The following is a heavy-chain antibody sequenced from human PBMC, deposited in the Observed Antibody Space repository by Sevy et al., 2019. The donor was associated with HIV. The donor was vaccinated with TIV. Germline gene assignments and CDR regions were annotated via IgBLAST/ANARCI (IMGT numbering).Heavy chain of an antibody. J-gene: IGHJ3*02. CDR3: AKGVVVAVIDAFDI. CDR1: GFTFDDYA. D-gene: IGHD2-15*01. Sequence: SLKISCAASGFTFDDYAMHWVRQAPGKGLEWVSGISWNSGSIGYADSVKGRFTISRDNAKNSLYLQMNSLRAEDTALYYCAKGVVVAVIDAFDIWDQGTMVTVSS. V-gene: IGHV3-9*01. CDR2: ISWNSGSI.